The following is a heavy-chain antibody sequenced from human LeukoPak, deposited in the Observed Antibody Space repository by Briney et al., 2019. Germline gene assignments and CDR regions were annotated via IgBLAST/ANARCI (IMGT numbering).Heavy chain of an antibody. D-gene: IGHD5-18*01. CDR3: ANSGSNYEAVS. J-gene: IGHJ5*02. Sequence: PSETLSLTCAVYGSSIRTYTHWGWIRQPPGKGLEWIGSIHHTGSTYYNPSLERRVTISIDTSKNQFSLKLSSVTAADTAFYFCANSGSNYEAVSWGQGTLVTVSS. CDR1: GSSIRTYTH. CDR2: IHHTGST. V-gene: IGHV4-38-2*01.